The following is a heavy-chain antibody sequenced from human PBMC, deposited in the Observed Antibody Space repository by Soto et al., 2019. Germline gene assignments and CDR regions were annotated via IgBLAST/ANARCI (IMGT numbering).Heavy chain of an antibody. Sequence: SETLSLTCAVYGGSFSGYYWSWIRQPPGKGLEWIGEINHSGSTNYNPSLKSRVTISVDTSKNQFSLKLSSVTAADTAVYYCARGWVDCSSTSCYSWYYYYYGMDVWGQGTTVTVSS. V-gene: IGHV4-34*01. CDR3: ARGWVDCSSTSCYSWYYYYYGMDV. D-gene: IGHD2-2*01. CDR2: INHSGST. J-gene: IGHJ6*02. CDR1: GGSFSGYY.